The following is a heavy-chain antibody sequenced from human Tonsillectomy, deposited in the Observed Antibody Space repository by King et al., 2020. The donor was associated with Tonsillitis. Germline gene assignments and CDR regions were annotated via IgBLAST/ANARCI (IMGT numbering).Heavy chain of an antibody. D-gene: IGHD5-18*01. Sequence: QLVQSGAEVKKPGASVKVSCKASGYTFTSYYMHWVRQAPGQGLEWTGIINPSGGSTSYAQKFQGRVTMTRDTSTSTVYMELSSLRSEDTAVYYCATLGVVDTAMVDYWGQGTLVTVSS. J-gene: IGHJ4*02. CDR1: GYTFTSYY. CDR3: ATLGVVDTAMVDY. V-gene: IGHV1-46*01. CDR2: INPSGGST.